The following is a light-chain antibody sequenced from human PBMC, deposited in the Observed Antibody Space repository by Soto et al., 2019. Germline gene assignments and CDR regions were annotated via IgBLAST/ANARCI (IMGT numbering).Light chain of an antibody. V-gene: IGLV2-14*01. J-gene: IGLJ2*01. CDR3: SPNKSNSTF. Sequence: QLVLTQPASVSGSPGQSITISCTGTSSDVGGYNYVSWYQQHPGKAPKLMIYDVSNRPSGVSNRFSGSKSGNTASLTISGLQAGDEADYSCSPNKSNSTFFGGGTKPTLL. CDR1: SSDVGGYNY. CDR2: DVS.